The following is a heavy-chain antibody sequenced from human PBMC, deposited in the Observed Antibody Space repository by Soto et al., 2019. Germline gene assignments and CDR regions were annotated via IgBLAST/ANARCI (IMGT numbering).Heavy chain of an antibody. CDR2: INHSGST. CDR1: GGSFSGYY. J-gene: IGHJ5*02. CDR3: ARIMTRIRYCSSTSCQKPFDP. Sequence: QVQLQQWGAGLLKPSETLSLTCAVYGGSFSGYYWSWIRQPPGKGLEWIGEINHSGSTNYNPSLKSRVTISVDTSKNQFSLKLSSVTAADTAVYYCARIMTRIRYCSSTSCQKPFDPWGQGTLVTVSS. V-gene: IGHV4-34*01. D-gene: IGHD2-2*01.